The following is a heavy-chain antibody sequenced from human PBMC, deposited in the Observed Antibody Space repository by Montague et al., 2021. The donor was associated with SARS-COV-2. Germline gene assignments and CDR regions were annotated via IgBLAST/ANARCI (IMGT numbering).Heavy chain of an antibody. CDR1: GGSFSTYS. CDR3: ARPGDGVVASPFLGVGTYYSYYGMDV. CDR2: MHHGGST. J-gene: IGHJ6*04. V-gene: IGHV4-34*01. Sequence: SETLSLTCAVHGGSFSTYSWNWIRQPPATGMEWTGEMHHGGSTNYNPSLKSRVTISADTSKNQFSLKLTSVAAAATAVYFCARPGDGVVASPFLGVGTYYSYYGMDVWGKGTTVTVSS. D-gene: IGHD2-15*01.